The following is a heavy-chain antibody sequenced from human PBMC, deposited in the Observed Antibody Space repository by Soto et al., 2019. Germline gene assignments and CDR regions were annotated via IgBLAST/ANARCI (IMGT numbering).Heavy chain of an antibody. D-gene: IGHD3-3*01. V-gene: IGHV1-18*04. CDR3: ARDRRGFYDFWSGYHDAFDI. CDR1: GYTFTSYG. J-gene: IGHJ3*02. CDR2: ISASNGNT. Sequence: QVQLVQSGAEVKKPGASVKVSCKASGYTFTSYGISWVRQAPGQGPEWMGRISASNGNTNYAQKLQGRVTMTTDTSPSTAYMELRSLRSDDTAVYYGARDRRGFYDFWSGYHDAFDIWRQGTMVTVSS.